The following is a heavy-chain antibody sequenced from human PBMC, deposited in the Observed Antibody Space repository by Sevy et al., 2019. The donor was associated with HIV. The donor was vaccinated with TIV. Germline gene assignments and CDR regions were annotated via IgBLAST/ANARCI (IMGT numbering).Heavy chain of an antibody. D-gene: IGHD3-9*01. J-gene: IGHJ5*01. CDR1: GGSISSSSQF. V-gene: IGHV4-39*01. CDR3: ARQLSYYDSLTGSQRGYWLDT. Sequence: SETLSLTCTVSGGSISSSSQFWAWIRQSPGKGLEWIGNVYNSGTTEYNPPLKSRITISVDTSKNKFSLKLTSVTAADTAVYYCARQLSYYDSLTGSQRGYWLDTWGHGNLVTVSS. CDR2: VYNSGTT.